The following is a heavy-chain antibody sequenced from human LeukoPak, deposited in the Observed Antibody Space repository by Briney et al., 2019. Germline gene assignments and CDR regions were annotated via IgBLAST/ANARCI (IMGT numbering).Heavy chain of an antibody. D-gene: IGHD3-9*01. Sequence: GASVKVSCKASGGTFTSYYIHWMRQAPGQGLEWMGIINPSGGSTSYAQKFQGRVTMTRDTSTSTVYMELSSLKASDTATYYCAREVAHYDILTGFDYWGQGTLVTVSS. CDR3: AREVAHYDILTGFDY. CDR2: INPSGGST. J-gene: IGHJ4*02. V-gene: IGHV1-46*01. CDR1: GGTFTSYY.